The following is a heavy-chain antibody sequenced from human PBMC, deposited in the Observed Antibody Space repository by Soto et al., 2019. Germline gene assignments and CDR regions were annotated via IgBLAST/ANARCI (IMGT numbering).Heavy chain of an antibody. Sequence: SETLSLTCAVYGGSFSGYYWSWIRQPPGKGLEWIGEINHSGSTNYNPSLKSRVTISVDTSKNQFSLKLSSVTAADTAVYYCARRATKVVTPAYYFDYWGQGTLVTVSS. CDR3: ARRATKVVTPAYYFDY. CDR2: INHSGST. V-gene: IGHV4-34*01. J-gene: IGHJ4*02. CDR1: GGSFSGYY. D-gene: IGHD2-21*02.